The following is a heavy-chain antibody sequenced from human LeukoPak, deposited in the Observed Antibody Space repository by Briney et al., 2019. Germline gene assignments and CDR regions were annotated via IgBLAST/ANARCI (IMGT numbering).Heavy chain of an antibody. CDR2: IKSDGSST. Sequence: GGSLRLTCAASGFTFSSYWTHWVRQAPGKGLVWVSRIKSDGSSTRYADSVKGRFTISRDNAKNTLWLQMNSLRAEDTAVYYCATDLDYGGYSHFDFWGQGTLVTVSS. CDR1: GFTFSSYW. J-gene: IGHJ4*02. V-gene: IGHV3-74*01. CDR3: ATDLDYGGYSHFDF. D-gene: IGHD4-23*01.